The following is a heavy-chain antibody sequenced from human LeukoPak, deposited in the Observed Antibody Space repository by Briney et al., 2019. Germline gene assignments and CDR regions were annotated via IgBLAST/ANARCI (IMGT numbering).Heavy chain of an antibody. J-gene: IGHJ4*02. CDR2: ISHDGNTK. CDR1: GFTFSSYA. D-gene: IGHD1-14*01. Sequence: PGGSLRLSCAASGFTFSSYAIHWVRQAPGKGPEWVAVISHDGNTKYYADSVKGRVTIPRDNFKNMLYLQLSTLRVEDTAMYYCARDPIQGAPDYFDFWGQGTLVTVSS. CDR3: ARDPIQGAPDYFDF. V-gene: IGHV3-30-3*01.